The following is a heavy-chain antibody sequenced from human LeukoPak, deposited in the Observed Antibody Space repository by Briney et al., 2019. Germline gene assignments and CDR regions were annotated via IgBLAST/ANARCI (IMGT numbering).Heavy chain of an antibody. CDR2: ISYDGSNK. V-gene: IGHV3-30-3*01. J-gene: IGHJ4*02. D-gene: IGHD2-15*01. CDR1: GFTFSSYA. Sequence: GGSLRLACAAYGFTFSSYAMHWVRQAPGEGLEWMAVISYDGSNKYYADSVKGRFTISRDNSKNTLYLQMNSLRAEDTAVYYCARDRLGYCSGGSCYSGLIYWGQGTLVTVSS. CDR3: ARDRLGYCSGGSCYSGLIY.